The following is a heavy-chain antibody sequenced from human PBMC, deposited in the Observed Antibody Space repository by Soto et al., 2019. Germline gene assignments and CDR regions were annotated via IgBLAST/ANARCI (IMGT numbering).Heavy chain of an antibody. Sequence: SVKVSSKASGGTFSSYAISWVRQAPGQGLEWMGGIIPIFGTANYAQKFQGRVTITADESTSTAYMELSSLRSEDTAVYYCGRVVPRGDSYYYYGMDVWGQGTTVTVSS. CDR2: IIPIFGTA. V-gene: IGHV1-69*13. D-gene: IGHD2-15*01. J-gene: IGHJ6*02. CDR3: GRVVPRGDSYYYYGMDV. CDR1: GGTFSSYA.